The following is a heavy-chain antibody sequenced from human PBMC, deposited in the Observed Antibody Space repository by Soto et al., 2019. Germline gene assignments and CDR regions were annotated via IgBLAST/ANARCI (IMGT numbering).Heavy chain of an antibody. J-gene: IGHJ6*02. CDR1: GYTFTSYC. D-gene: IGHD3-10*01. Sequence: GPSVKVSCKASGYTFTSYCISWVRQAPGQGLEWMGWISPYNGNTNYAQKLQGRVTMTTDTSTSTAYMDLRSLRSDDMAVYYCARGIGGWFGVAYYYGMDVWGQGTTVTVSS. CDR2: ISPYNGNT. CDR3: ARGIGGWFGVAYYYGMDV. V-gene: IGHV1-18*03.